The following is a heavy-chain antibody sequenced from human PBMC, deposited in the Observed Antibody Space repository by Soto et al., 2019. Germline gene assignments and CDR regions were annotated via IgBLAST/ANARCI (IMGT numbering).Heavy chain of an antibody. D-gene: IGHD1-20*01. CDR2: IYYSGNT. CDR1: GASISSGGHR. J-gene: IGHJ6*02. Sequence: SETLSLTFTVSGASISSGGHRWSWIRQHPGQGLEWIGYIYYSGNTYYNPSLKSRIMIAVDTSKNEISLRLNSVTAADTAVYYCARDWGINAIDVWGQGTTVTVSS. CDR3: ARDWGINAIDV. V-gene: IGHV4-31*03.